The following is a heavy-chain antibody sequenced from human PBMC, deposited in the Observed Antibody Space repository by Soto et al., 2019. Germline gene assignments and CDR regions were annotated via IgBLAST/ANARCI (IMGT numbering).Heavy chain of an antibody. J-gene: IGHJ6*02. V-gene: IGHV4-34*01. D-gene: IGHD3-10*01. CDR2: INHSGST. CDR3: ARGLLWFGESRAYYYYYGMDV. Sequence: PSETLSLTCAVYGGSFSGYCWSWIRQPPGKGLEWIGEINHSGSTNYNPSLKSRVTISVDTSKNQFSLKLSSVTAADTAVYYCARGLLWFGESRAYYYYYGMDVWGQGTTVTVSS. CDR1: GGSFSGYC.